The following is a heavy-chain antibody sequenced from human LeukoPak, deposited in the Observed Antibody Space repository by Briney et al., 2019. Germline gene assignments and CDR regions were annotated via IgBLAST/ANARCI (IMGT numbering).Heavy chain of an antibody. CDR3: ARGRLLGNDYGGPSDAFDI. V-gene: IGHV1-2*02. J-gene: IGHJ3*02. Sequence: ASVKVSCKASGYIFSDYYMHWVRQAPGQGLEWLGWINPKTGAADYAQQFRGRVTMTRDTSINTDFMEMKRVTSDDTAVYYCARGRLLGNDYGGPSDAFDIWGQGTMVTVSS. CDR2: INPKTGAA. D-gene: IGHD4-23*01. CDR1: GYIFSDYY.